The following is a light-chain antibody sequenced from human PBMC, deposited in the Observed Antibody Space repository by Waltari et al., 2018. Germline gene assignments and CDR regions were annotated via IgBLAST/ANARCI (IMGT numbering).Light chain of an antibody. CDR2: QDT. CDR1: KLGEKY. CDR3: QAWDSSTAV. Sequence: YELTQPPSVSVSPGQTASITCSGDKLGEKYASWYQQRPGQSPVMVIYQDTKRPSGIPERFSGANSGNTATLTISGPQAMDEADYYCQAWDSSTAVFGGGTKLTVL. J-gene: IGLJ2*01. V-gene: IGLV3-1*01.